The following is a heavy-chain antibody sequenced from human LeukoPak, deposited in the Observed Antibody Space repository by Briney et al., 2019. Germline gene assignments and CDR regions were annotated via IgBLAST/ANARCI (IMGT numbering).Heavy chain of an antibody. D-gene: IGHD6-19*01. CDR1: GFTFSGYW. V-gene: IGHV3-7*03. Sequence: GGSLRLSCAASGFTFSGYWMTWVRQAPGKGLEWVANIKDDGGQKYYVDSVKGRFTVSRDNAKNSLYLQINSLRAEDTAVYYCARGSGWCDYWGQGTLVTVSS. CDR3: ARGSGWCDY. CDR2: IKDDGGQK. J-gene: IGHJ4*02.